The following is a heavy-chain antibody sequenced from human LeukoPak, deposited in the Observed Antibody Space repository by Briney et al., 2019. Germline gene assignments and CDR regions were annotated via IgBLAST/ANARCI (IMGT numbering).Heavy chain of an antibody. Sequence: PGGSLTLPCSASGFTVSNNYMNWLRQAPGKGLEWVSLIYSGGTTYYADSVKGRFTISRDRSKNTLYLQMNSLRAEDTAVYYCARDPSAVAANTYGWGQGTLVTVSS. CDR3: ARDPSAVAANTYG. D-gene: IGHD6-25*01. J-gene: IGHJ4*02. CDR1: GFTVSNNY. V-gene: IGHV3-66*01. CDR2: IYSGGTT.